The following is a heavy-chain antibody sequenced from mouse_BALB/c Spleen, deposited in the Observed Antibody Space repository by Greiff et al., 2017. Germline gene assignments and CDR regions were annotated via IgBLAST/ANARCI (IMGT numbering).Heavy chain of an antibody. J-gene: IGHJ1*01. CDR2: SRNKANDYTT. CDR3: ARDAYYGSSYDWYFDV. CDR1: GFTFSDFY. Sequence: EVKLVESGGGLVQPGGSLRLSCATSGFTFSDFYMEWVRQPPGKRLEWIAASRNKANDYTTEYSASVKGRFIVSRDTSQSILYLQMNALRAEDTAIYYCARDAYYGSSYDWYFDVWGAGTTVTVSS. D-gene: IGHD1-1*01. V-gene: IGHV7-1*02.